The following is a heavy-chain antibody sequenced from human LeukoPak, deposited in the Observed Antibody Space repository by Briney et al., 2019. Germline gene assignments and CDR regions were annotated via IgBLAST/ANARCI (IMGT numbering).Heavy chain of an antibody. V-gene: IGHV3-21*06. CDR3: ARITSTSYYFHFMDV. CDR1: GFTIADYT. CDR2: ISSSTSDI. D-gene: IGHD2/OR15-2a*01. Sequence: PGGSLRPSCAASGFTIADYTINWVRQAPGKGLEWVSYISSSTSDIYYADSVKGRFTIFRDNAKNSLFLEMNGLRAEDTAVYYCARITSTSYYFHFMDVWGKGTTVIVSS. J-gene: IGHJ6*03.